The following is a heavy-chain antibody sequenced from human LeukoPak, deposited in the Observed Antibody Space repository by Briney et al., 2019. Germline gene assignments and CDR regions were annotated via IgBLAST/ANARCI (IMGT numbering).Heavy chain of an antibody. V-gene: IGHV3-21*01. J-gene: IGHJ4*02. CDR1: GFTFSSYS. Sequence: PGGSLRLSCAASGFTFSSYSMNWVRQAPGKGLEWVSSMSSSSSYIYYADSVKGRFTISRDNAKNSLYLQMNSLRAEDTAVYYCARGLGRGSYFSFFDYWGQGTLVTVSS. CDR3: ARGLGRGSYFSFFDY. CDR2: MSSSSSYI. D-gene: IGHD1-26*01.